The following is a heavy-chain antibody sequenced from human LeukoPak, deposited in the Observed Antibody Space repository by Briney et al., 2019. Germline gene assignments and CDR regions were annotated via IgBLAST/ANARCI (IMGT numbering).Heavy chain of an antibody. V-gene: IGHV3-7*03. CDR2: INEGGSGK. D-gene: IGHD4-17*01. Sequence: PGGSLRLSCAASGFVFSSYWMTWVRQAPGEGLEWVASINEGGSGKYYVDSVKGRFTISRDNAQKSLYLEMHSLRAEGTAVYYCARAVTSTEGYWGQGTLVTVSS. J-gene: IGHJ4*02. CDR1: GFVFSSYW. CDR3: ARAVTSTEGY.